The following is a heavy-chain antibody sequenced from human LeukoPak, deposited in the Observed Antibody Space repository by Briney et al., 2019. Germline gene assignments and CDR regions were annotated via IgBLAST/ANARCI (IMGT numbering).Heavy chain of an antibody. CDR1: GGSFSGYY. V-gene: IGHV4-34*01. J-gene: IGHJ4*02. D-gene: IGHD3-10*01. CDR3: ASSPTPYYYGSGSSHPFGY. CDR2: INHSGSA. Sequence: SETLSLTCAVYGGSFSGYYWSWIRQPPGKGLEWIGEINHSGSANYNPSLKSRVTISVDTSKNQFSLKLSSVTAADTAVYYCASSPTPYYYGSGSSHPFGYWGQGTLVTVSS.